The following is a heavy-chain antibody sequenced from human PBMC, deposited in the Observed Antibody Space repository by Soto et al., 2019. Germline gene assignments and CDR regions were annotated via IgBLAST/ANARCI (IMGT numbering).Heavy chain of an antibody. CDR2: INPNSGGT. CDR3: ARAGVLGYCSSTSCYTSSEFDY. D-gene: IGHD2-2*02. V-gene: IGHV1-2*04. J-gene: IGHJ4*02. Sequence: SLKVSCKASGYTFTGYYMHWVRQAPGQGLEWMGWINPNSGGTNYAQKFQGWVTMTRDTSISTAYMELSRLRSDDTAVYYCARAGVLGYCSSTSCYTSSEFDYWGQGTLVTVSS. CDR1: GYTFTGYY.